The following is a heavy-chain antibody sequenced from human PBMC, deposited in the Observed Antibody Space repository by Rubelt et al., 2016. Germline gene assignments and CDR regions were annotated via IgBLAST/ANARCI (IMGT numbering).Heavy chain of an antibody. CDR3: ARRGDLEGTTRGLDY. Sequence: ADSVKGRFTISRDNAKNSLYLQMNSLRAEDTAVYYCARRGDLEGTTRGLDYWGQGTLVTVSS. D-gene: IGHD1-26*01. V-gene: IGHV3-11*01. J-gene: IGHJ4*02.